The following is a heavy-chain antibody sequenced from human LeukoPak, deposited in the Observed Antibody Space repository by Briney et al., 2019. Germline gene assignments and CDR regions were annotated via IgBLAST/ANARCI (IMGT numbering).Heavy chain of an antibody. CDR3: AKAHVAAADYFYYYMDV. Sequence: GGSLRLSCAVSGFTFSSYWMHWVRQAPGKGLVWLSRISGDESSTSYADSVKGRFTISRDNAKNTLFLQMNSLRAEDTAVYYCAKAHVAAADYFYYYMDVWGKGTTVTVSS. CDR2: ISGDESST. V-gene: IGHV3-74*01. CDR1: GFTFSSYW. D-gene: IGHD6-13*01. J-gene: IGHJ6*03.